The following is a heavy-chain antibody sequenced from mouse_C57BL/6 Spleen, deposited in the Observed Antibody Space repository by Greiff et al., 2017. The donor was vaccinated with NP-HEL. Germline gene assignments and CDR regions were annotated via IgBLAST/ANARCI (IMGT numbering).Heavy chain of an antibody. Sequence: VQLQQSGPGLVKPSQSLSLTCSVTGYSITSGYYWNWIRQFPGNKLEWMGYISYDGSNNYNPSLKNRISITRDTSKNQFFLKLNSVTTEDTATYYCARVDYDAMDYWGQGTSVTVSS. V-gene: IGHV3-6*01. J-gene: IGHJ4*01. CDR3: ARVDYDAMDY. CDR2: ISYDGSN. CDR1: GYSITSGYY.